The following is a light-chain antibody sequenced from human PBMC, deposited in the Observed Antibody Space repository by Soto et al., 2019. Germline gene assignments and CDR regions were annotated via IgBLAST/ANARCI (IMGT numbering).Light chain of an antibody. CDR3: QQYKSYSWT. V-gene: IGKV1-5*01. CDR2: DAS. J-gene: IGKJ1*01. Sequence: IQMTHSPATLSASVGDRVTITCRASQSISGWLAWYQQKPGKAPKFLIYDASSLESGVPSRFSGSGSGTDFTLTISSLQPDDFATYYCQQYKSYSWTFGQGTKVDVK. CDR1: QSISGW.